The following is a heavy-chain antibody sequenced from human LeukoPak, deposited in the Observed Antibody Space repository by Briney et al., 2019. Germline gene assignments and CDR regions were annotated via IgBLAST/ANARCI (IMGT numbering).Heavy chain of an antibody. CDR3: ARDQGSSGFYYGY. D-gene: IGHD3-22*01. Sequence: GGSLGLSCTASGISFRSYSMNWVRQAPGKGLEWVSSISSTSSYIYYADSVKGRFTVSRDNAKNSLYLQMNSLRAEDTAVYYCARDQGSSGFYYGYWGQGTLVTVSS. CDR2: ISSTSSYI. CDR1: GISFRSYS. V-gene: IGHV3-21*01. J-gene: IGHJ4*02.